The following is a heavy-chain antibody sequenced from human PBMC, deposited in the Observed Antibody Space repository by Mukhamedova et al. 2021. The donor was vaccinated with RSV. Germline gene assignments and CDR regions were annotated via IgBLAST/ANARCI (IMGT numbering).Heavy chain of an antibody. CDR3: ARDQGSGWFPFDY. J-gene: IGHJ4*02. CDR2: ISSSGSTI. V-gene: IGHV3-48*03. Sequence: NWVRQAPGKGLEWVSYISSSGSTIYYADSVKGRFTISRDNAKNSLYLQMNSLRAEDTAVYYCARDQGSGWFPFDYWGQGTLVTAS. D-gene: IGHD6-13*01.